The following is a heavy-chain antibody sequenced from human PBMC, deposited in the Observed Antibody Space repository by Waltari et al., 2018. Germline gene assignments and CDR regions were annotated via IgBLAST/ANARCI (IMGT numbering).Heavy chain of an antibody. CDR3: AKDIRGPAWIFDY. J-gene: IGHJ4*02. Sequence: QVQLVESGGGVVQPGRSLRLSCAASGFTFSSYGMHWVRQAPGQGLEWVAVIWYDGSNKYYADSVKGRFTISRDNSKNTLYLQMNSLRAEDTAVYYCAKDIRGPAWIFDYWGQGTLVTVSS. V-gene: IGHV3-33*06. D-gene: IGHD2-2*01. CDR1: GFTFSSYG. CDR2: IWYDGSNK.